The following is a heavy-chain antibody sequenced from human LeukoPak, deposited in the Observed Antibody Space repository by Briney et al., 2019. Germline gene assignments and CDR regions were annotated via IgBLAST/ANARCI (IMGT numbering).Heavy chain of an antibody. J-gene: IGHJ4*02. Sequence: PSETLSLTCAVYGGSFSGYYWSWICQPPGKGLEWIGEINHSGSTNYNQSLNRRVTISVDTSKDQFSLKLSPVTAADTAVYYCARGRGFHTIFGVVKTEFDYWGQGTLVTVSS. CDR3: ARGRGFHTIFGVVKTEFDY. D-gene: IGHD3-3*01. CDR2: INHSGST. V-gene: IGHV4-34*01. CDR1: GGSFSGYY.